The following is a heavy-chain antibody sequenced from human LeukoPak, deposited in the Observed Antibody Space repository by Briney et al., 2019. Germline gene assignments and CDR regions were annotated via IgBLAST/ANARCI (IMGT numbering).Heavy chain of an antibody. CDR3: ARGVVAAAGTDYYYGMDV. CDR1: GYTFTSYD. V-gene: IGHV1-8*01. D-gene: IGHD6-13*01. Sequence: ASVKVSCKASGYTFTSYDINWVRQAAGQGLERMGWMNPNSGNTGYAQKFQGRVTMTRNTSISTAYMELSSLGSEDAAVYYCARGVVAAAGTDYYYGMDVWGQGTTVTVSS. J-gene: IGHJ6*02. CDR2: MNPNSGNT.